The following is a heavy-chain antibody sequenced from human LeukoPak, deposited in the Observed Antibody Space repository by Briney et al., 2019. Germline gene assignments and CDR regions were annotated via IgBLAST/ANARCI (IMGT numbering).Heavy chain of an antibody. CDR1: GGSISGYY. J-gene: IGHJ4*02. V-gene: IGHV4-59*01. D-gene: IGHD6-19*01. CDR3: ARDGRAGSLFAY. CDR2: ISYSGSN. Sequence: PSETLSLTCTVSGGSISGYYWSWIRQPPGKGLEWVGYISYSGSNNYNPSLKSRVTISVDTSKNQFSLKLSSVTAADTAIYYCARDGRAGSLFAYWGQGTLVTVSS.